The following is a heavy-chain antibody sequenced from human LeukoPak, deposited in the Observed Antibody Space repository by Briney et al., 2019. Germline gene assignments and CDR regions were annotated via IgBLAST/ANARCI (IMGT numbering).Heavy chain of an antibody. Sequence: GASVTVSCKPSGYTFTSYGISWVRQAPGQGLEWMGWISAYNGNTNYAQKLQGRVTMTTDTSTSTAYMELRSLRSDDTAVYYCARVSMVVTLNWFDPWGQGTLVTVSS. CDR1: GYTFTSYG. D-gene: IGHD4-23*01. CDR2: ISAYNGNT. CDR3: ARVSMVVTLNWFDP. V-gene: IGHV1-18*01. J-gene: IGHJ5*02.